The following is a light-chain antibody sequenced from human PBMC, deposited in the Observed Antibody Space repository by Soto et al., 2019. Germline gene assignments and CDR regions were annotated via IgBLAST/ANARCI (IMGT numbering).Light chain of an antibody. CDR3: QQYNSYSLT. CDR2: AAS. V-gene: IGKV1-5*01. CDR1: QSISTW. J-gene: IGKJ1*01. Sequence: DIQMTQSPSTLSASVGDRVTITCRASQSISTWLAWYQQKPGNAPKLLIYAASNLQSGVPSRFSGSGSGTDFTLTISSLQPDDFATYYCQQYNSYSLTFGQGTKVDIK.